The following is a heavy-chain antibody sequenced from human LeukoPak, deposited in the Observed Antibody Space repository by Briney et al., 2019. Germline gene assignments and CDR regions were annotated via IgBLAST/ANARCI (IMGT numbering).Heavy chain of an antibody. J-gene: IGHJ5*02. CDR2: INHSGST. Sequence: SEALTLTCAVYGGTFSGYYWSWIRQPPGKGLEWIGVINHSGSTNYNPSLKSGGTISVDTSKTQFSLKLSSVTAADTAVYYCARGSSSWYGRYNWFTPWGQGTLVTVSS. V-gene: IGHV4-34*01. CDR1: GGTFSGYY. D-gene: IGHD6-13*01. CDR3: ARGSSSWYGRYNWFTP.